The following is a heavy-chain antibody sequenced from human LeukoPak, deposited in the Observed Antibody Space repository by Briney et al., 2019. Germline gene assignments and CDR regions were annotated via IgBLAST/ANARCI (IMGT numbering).Heavy chain of an antibody. CDR3: AREVGWGASGQ. V-gene: IGHV3-66*01. CDR2: IYSDGTI. Sequence: GGSLRLSCAASGFTVSRLYMIWVRQAPGKGLEWVSVIYSDGTISYADSVKGRFTISRDNSENTLYLQMNSLRVEDTAVYYCAREVGWGASGQWGQGTLVTVSS. D-gene: IGHD1-26*01. J-gene: IGHJ4*02. CDR1: GFTVSRLY.